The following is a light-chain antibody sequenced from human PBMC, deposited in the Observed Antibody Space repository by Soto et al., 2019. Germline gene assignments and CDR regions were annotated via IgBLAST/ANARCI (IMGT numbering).Light chain of an antibody. CDR2: AAS. CDR1: QGISSS. V-gene: IGKV1-8*01. CDR3: HQYYSYPWT. Sequence: AIRMTQSPSSFSASTGDIVTITCRARQGISSSLAWYQQKPGKAHKLLIYAASTLQSCVPSRFSGSGSGTDFTLTISFLQSEDVATYYCHQYYSYPWTFGQGTKVEIK. J-gene: IGKJ1*01.